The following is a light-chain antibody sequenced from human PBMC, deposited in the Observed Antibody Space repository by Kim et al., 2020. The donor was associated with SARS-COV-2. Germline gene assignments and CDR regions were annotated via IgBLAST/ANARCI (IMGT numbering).Light chain of an antibody. J-gene: IGLJ1*01. CDR1: SSDIGAFNY. CDR3: SSYTTANTRV. Sequence: GQAITISCSGTSSDIGAFNYVSWFQQHPGKAPKLMIYDVSERPSGISDRFSGSTSGNTASLTISGLQAEDEADYYCSSYTTANTRVFGTGTKVTVL. V-gene: IGLV2-14*03. CDR2: DVS.